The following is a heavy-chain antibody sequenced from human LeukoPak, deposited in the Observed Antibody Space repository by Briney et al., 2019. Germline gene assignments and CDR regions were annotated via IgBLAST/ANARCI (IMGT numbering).Heavy chain of an antibody. CDR2: MKEDGTEI. V-gene: IGHV3-7*01. J-gene: IGHJ4*02. D-gene: IGHD3-16*01. CDR3: ATGGAPGGRFED. CDR1: GFTFDMST. Sequence: GGSLRLSCVVSGFTFDMSTMTWVRQAPGKGPEWVAKMKEDGTEIFYAGSVDGRFTISRDNSKNSLYLQMNSLRVEDTAVYYCATGGAPGGRFEDWGQGTLVTVSS.